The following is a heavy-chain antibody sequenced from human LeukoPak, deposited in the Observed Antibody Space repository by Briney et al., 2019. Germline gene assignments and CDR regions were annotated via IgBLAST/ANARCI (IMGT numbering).Heavy chain of an antibody. D-gene: IGHD3-10*01. CDR3: ARDPVATLGSYLPGGY. Sequence: GRSLRLSCAASGFTFSSYGMHWVRQAPGKGLEWVAVIWYDGSNKYYADSVKGRFTISRDNSKNTLYLQMNSLRAEDTAVYYCARDPVATLGSYLPGGYWGQGTLVTVSS. CDR2: IWYDGSNK. V-gene: IGHV3-33*01. J-gene: IGHJ4*02. CDR1: GFTFSSYG.